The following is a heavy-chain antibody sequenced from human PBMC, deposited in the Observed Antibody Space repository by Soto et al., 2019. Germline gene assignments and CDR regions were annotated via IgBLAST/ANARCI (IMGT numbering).Heavy chain of an antibody. D-gene: IGHD3-16*01. V-gene: IGHV4-61*01. J-gene: IGHJ5*02. Sequence: ETLSLTCTVSGGSVSNDNFYWSWIRQPPGKGLERIGNVHSSGITNYNPSLKRRATISVDTSRNQFSLRLSSVTAAHTAVYYCARGLTMGQLPSHFDHWGQGTLVTVSS. CDR2: VHSSGIT. CDR3: ARGLTMGQLPSHFDH. CDR1: GGSVSNDNFY.